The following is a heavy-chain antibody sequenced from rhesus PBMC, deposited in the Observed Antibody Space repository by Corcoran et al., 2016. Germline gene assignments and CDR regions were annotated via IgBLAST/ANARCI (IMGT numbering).Heavy chain of an antibody. J-gene: IGHJ4*01. V-gene: IGHV4S7*01. D-gene: IGHD1-1*01. Sequence: QVQLQESGPGLLKPSETLSLTCAVSGGSISGGYGWGWIRQPPGKGLGWIGSIYSISGTTYYNPSRKSRITIATDTSKNQVSLKLGSVTAAETAVYDWARVDRGAGRSWDYWGQGVLVTVFS. CDR2: IYSISGTT. CDR3: ARVDRGAGRSWDY. CDR1: GGSISGGYG.